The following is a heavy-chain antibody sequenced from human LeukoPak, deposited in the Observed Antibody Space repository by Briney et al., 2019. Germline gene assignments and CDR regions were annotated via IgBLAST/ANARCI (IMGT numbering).Heavy chain of an antibody. CDR1: GFTVGSNS. CDR3: AREHNGDYVDY. V-gene: IGHV3-53*01. J-gene: IGHJ4*02. Sequence: GGSLRLSCAASGFTVGSNSMSWVRQAPGKGLEWVSVIYSGGTTYYADSVKGRFTISRDNSKNTLYLQMNSLRAEDTAVYYCAREHNGDYVDYWGQGTLVTVSS. CDR2: IYSGGTT. D-gene: IGHD4-17*01.